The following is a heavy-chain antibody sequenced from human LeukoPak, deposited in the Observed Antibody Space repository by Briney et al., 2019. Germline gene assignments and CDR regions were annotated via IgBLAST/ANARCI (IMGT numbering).Heavy chain of an antibody. V-gene: IGHV3-30*04. J-gene: IGHJ3*02. CDR1: GFTFSSYA. Sequence: GGSLRLSCAASGFTFSSYAMHWVRQAPGKGLEWVALISYDGTNKYHADSVKGQFTISRDNSKNTLYLQMNSLGTEDTAVYYCARSSDSSGYYWPGAFDIWGQGTMGTVSS. CDR3: ARSSDSSGYYWPGAFDI. D-gene: IGHD3-22*01. CDR2: ISYDGTNK.